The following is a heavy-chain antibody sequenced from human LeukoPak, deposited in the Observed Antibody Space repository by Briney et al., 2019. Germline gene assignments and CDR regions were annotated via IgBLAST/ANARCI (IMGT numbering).Heavy chain of an antibody. D-gene: IGHD2-8*01. J-gene: IGHJ6*02. CDR2: INANSGGT. CDR3: ARGEDLGVAMDYYYGLDV. CDR1: GYTFTGYQ. V-gene: IGHV1-2*06. Sequence: ASVKVSCKSSGYTFTGYQMHWVRQAPGRDLEWMGRINANSGGTNTAQKFQGRVTMTRDTSKTTAYMELSGLRSDDTAVYYCARGEDLGVAMDYYYGLDVWGQGTTVTVSS.